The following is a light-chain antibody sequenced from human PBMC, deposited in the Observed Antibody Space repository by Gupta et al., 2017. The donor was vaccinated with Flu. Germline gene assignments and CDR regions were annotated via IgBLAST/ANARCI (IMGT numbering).Light chain of an antibody. CDR2: KVS. J-gene: IGKJ4*02. CDR3: MQGTHWPPQT. Sequence: DVVLPQSPLSLPVTLGQPASISCRSSQSLVYSDGNTYLNWFQQRPDQSPRRLIYKVSNRDSGVPDRFSGSGSGTDFTLKISRVEAEDVGVYYCMQGTHWPPQTFGGGTKVEIK. CDR1: QSLVYSDGNTY. V-gene: IGKV2-30*01.